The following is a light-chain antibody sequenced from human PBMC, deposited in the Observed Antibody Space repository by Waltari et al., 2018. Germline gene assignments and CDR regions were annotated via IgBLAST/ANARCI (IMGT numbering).Light chain of an antibody. CDR1: QSVGND. Sequence: EVVMTQSPATLSVSPGWRVTLSCSAIQSVGNDLAWYQQRPGQAPRLLIHSASTRAIGIPAMFSGSGSGTEFTLTISGMESDDFAVYYCQHYHDWPPGAFGPGTKVD. J-gene: IGKJ3*01. CDR2: SAS. V-gene: IGKV3-15*01. CDR3: QHYHDWPPGA.